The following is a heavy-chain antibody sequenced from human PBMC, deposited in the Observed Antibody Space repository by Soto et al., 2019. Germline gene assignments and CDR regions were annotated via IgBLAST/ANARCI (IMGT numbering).Heavy chain of an antibody. Sequence: QVQLQESGPGLVKPSETLSLTCTVSGGSVSSGSYYWSWIRQPPGKGLEWIGYIYYSGSTNYNPSLESRVTISVDTSKNQFSLKLSSVTAADTAVYYCARGTMITFGGVIAHSYYYGMDVWGQGTTVTVSS. CDR3: ARGTMITFGGVIAHSYYYGMDV. V-gene: IGHV4-61*01. J-gene: IGHJ6*02. CDR1: GGSVSSGSYY. D-gene: IGHD3-16*02. CDR2: IYYSGST.